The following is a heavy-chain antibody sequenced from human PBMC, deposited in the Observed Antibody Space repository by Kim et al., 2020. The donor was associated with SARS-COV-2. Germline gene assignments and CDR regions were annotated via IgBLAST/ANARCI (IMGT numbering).Heavy chain of an antibody. CDR2: IWYDGSNK. Sequence: GGSLRLSCAASGFTFSSYGMHWVRQAPGKGLEWVAVIWYDGSNKYYADSVKGRFTISRDNSKNTLYLQMNSLRAEDTAVYYCAREIFNYGFYDYWGQGTLLSVSS. CDR3: AREIFNYGFYDY. V-gene: IGHV3-33*01. D-gene: IGHD4-17*01. CDR1: GFTFSSYG. J-gene: IGHJ4*02.